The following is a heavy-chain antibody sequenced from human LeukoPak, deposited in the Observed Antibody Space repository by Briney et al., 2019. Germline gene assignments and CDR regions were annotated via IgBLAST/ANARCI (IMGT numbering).Heavy chain of an antibody. Sequence: GESLRLSCAASGFTFDEYGLSWVRQAPGKGLEWVSGINWNGGSTGYADSVKGRFTISRDNAKNSLYLQMNSLRAEDTALYHCARDPWGNYGAFDIWGQGTMVTVSS. CDR1: GFTFDEYG. CDR2: INWNGGST. J-gene: IGHJ3*02. V-gene: IGHV3-20*01. CDR3: ARDPWGNYGAFDI. D-gene: IGHD3-16*01.